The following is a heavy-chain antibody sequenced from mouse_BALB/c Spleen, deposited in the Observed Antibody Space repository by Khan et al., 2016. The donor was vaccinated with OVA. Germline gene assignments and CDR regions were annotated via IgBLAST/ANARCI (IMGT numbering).Heavy chain of an antibody. V-gene: IGHV9-2-1*01. Sequence: QIQLVQSGPELKKPGETVKISCKASGYTFTDYSMHWVKQAPGKGLKWMGWINTETGEPTYADDFKGRFAFSLETSASTAYLQINNLKNEDTATYFCAGDYYGSRGDAMDYWGQGTSVTVS. CDR3: AGDYYGSRGDAMDY. CDR1: GYTFTDYS. CDR2: INTETGEP. D-gene: IGHD1-1*01. J-gene: IGHJ4*01.